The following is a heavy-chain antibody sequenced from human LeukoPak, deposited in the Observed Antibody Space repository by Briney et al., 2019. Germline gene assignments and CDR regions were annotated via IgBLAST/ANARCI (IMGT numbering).Heavy chain of an antibody. D-gene: IGHD3-22*01. Sequence: GGPLSLSCAASGFTFSSYGMSWGRQAPEKGLEWVSILSGSGGNTYYADFVKGRFTTSRDNSKNTLHLQMNSRRAEDTAVYYCAKGDYNDFRYYFDHWRQATLVTVSS. CDR2: LSGSGGNT. CDR1: GFTFSSYG. CDR3: AKGDYNDFRYYFDH. J-gene: IGHJ4*02. V-gene: IGHV3-23*01.